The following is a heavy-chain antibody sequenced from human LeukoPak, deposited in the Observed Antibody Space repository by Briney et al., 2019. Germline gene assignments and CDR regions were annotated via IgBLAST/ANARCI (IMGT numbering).Heavy chain of an antibody. CDR2: VSYGGVT. Sequence: SETLSLTCAVVGGSITNYYWSWIRQPPGKSLEWIGYVSYGGVTKYHPSLKSRVAISVDSWKTHVSLRLTSVTAADTAVYYCAKSGWNNGKAYFQAWGQGSLVIVSS. J-gene: IGHJ1*01. CDR3: AKSGWNNGKAYFQA. V-gene: IGHV4-59*01. D-gene: IGHD1-26*01. CDR1: GGSITNYY.